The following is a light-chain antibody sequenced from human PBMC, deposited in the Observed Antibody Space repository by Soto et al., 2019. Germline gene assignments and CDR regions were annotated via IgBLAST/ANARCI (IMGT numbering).Light chain of an antibody. CDR3: QQFHSYPIT. CDR2: AAS. V-gene: IGKV1-39*01. CDR1: QSISNH. Sequence: MQMTQSPSSLSSSVEDRVIITCRASQSISNHLNWYQQKPGKAPKLLIFAASSLQSGVPSRFSGSRSGPDFTLTISSLQPEDFATYYCQQFHSYPITFGQGTRLEIK. J-gene: IGKJ5*01.